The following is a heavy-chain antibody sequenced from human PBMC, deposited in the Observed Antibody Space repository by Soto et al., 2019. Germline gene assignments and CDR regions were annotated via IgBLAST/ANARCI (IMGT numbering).Heavy chain of an antibody. V-gene: IGHV4-59*01. Sequence: SETLSLTCTVSGGSISSYYWSWILQPPGKGLEWIGYIYYSGSTNYNPSLKSRVTISVDTSKNQFSLKLSSVTAADTAVYYCARAGHWGGYYYYGMDVWGQGTTVTVSS. CDR3: ARAGHWGGYYYYGMDV. CDR1: GGSISSYY. CDR2: IYYSGST. D-gene: IGHD7-27*01. J-gene: IGHJ6*02.